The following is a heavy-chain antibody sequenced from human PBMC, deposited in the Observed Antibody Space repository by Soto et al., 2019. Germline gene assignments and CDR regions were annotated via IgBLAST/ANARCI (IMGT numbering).Heavy chain of an antibody. Sequence: SETLSLTCTVSGGSISTSRYYWGWIRQHPGKGLEWIGNIYYSGSTYYNPSLKSRVTISVDTSKNQFSLKLSSVTAADTAVYYCARISLSGYSGYDQSYYFDYWGQGTLVTVSS. CDR3: ARISLSGYSGYDQSYYFDY. J-gene: IGHJ4*02. V-gene: IGHV4-31*03. CDR1: GGSISTSRYY. D-gene: IGHD5-12*01. CDR2: IYYSGST.